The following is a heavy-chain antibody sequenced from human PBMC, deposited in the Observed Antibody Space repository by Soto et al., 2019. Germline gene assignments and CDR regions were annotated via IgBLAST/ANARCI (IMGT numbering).Heavy chain of an antibody. D-gene: IGHD3-22*01. CDR3: ARVTGNFYDDSGYYPTEFDY. V-gene: IGHV3-23*01. Sequence: EVQLLESGGGLVQPGGSLRLSCAASEFTFSTYSMSWVRQAPGKGLEWVSVISGSGGSTSYADSVKGRFTISRDNSKNTLYLQMNSLRAEDTAVYYCARVTGNFYDDSGYYPTEFDYWGQGTLVTVSS. J-gene: IGHJ4*02. CDR1: EFTFSTYS. CDR2: ISGSGGST.